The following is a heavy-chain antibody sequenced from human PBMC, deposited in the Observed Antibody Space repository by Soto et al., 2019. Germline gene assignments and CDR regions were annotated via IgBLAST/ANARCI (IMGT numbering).Heavy chain of an antibody. Sequence: QVQLVQSGAEVKKPGSSVKVSCKASGGTFSTYPISWVRQAPGQGLEWMGGIIPIFGTPNYAQRFQGRLTVTADASTTTVYMELSSLRSEDTAVYYCATNVDSGYDVRWFDPWGQGTLVTVSS. CDR3: ATNVDSGYDVRWFDP. V-gene: IGHV1-69*01. CDR1: GGTFSTYP. CDR2: IIPIFGTP. J-gene: IGHJ5*02. D-gene: IGHD3-22*01.